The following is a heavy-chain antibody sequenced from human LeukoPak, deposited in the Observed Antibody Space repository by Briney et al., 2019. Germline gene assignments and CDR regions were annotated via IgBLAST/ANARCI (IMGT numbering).Heavy chain of an antibody. J-gene: IGHJ4*02. CDR3: VRDVWDDRDSYFDY. CDR2: INTDVRPTGWSA. Sequence: PGGSLRLSCAAAGFTFSSYWMHWVLQVAAKGLMWFSRINTDVRPTGWSASYADSVSGRFTMSRDNAKNTLFQQMNSLRAEDTAVYYCVRDVWDDRDSYFDYWGQGTLVTVSS. CDR1: GFTFSSYW. V-gene: IGHV3-74*01. D-gene: IGHD2-8*01.